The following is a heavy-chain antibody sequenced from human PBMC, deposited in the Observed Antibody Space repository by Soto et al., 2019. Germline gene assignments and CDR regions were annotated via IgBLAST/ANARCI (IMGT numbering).Heavy chain of an antibody. Sequence: PSETLSLTCVVSGGSFSGHFWSFGGHPPVKWLEWIVEINHSGSTNYNPSLKSRVTISVDTSKNQFSLRLSSVTAADTAVYYCAGWAVGIMIFGVPKDYWGQGALVTVSS. V-gene: IGHV4-34*01. CDR1: GGSFSGHF. D-gene: IGHD3-3*01. J-gene: IGHJ4*02. CDR2: INHSGST. CDR3: AGWAVGIMIFGVPKDY.